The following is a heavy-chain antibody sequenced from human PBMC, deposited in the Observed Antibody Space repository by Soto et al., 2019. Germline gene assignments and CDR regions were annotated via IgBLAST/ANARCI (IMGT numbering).Heavy chain of an antibody. J-gene: IGHJ4*02. D-gene: IGHD1-26*01. V-gene: IGHV3-30-3*01. Sequence: GGSLRLSGAASGFIFSSYTMHWGRQAPGKGLEWVGVITYDGSNQYYADSVKGRFTISRDNSRNLLFLQMTSLRPDDTAVYYCARAPSGSYPEFDYWGQGTLVTVSS. CDR3: ARAPSGSYPEFDY. CDR1: GFIFSSYT. CDR2: ITYDGSNQ.